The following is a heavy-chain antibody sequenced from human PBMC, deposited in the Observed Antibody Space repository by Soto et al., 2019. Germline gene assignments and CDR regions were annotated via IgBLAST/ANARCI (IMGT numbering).Heavy chain of an antibody. CDR2: IIPIFGTA. Sequence: VASVKVSCKASGGTFSSYAIIWVRQAPGQGLEWMGGIIPIFGTANYAQKFQGRVTITADESTSTAYMELSSLRSEDTAVYYCARDSIGASIAVAGIDAFDIWGQGTMVTVSS. CDR3: ARDSIGASIAVAGIDAFDI. CDR1: GGTFSSYA. V-gene: IGHV1-69*13. D-gene: IGHD6-19*01. J-gene: IGHJ3*02.